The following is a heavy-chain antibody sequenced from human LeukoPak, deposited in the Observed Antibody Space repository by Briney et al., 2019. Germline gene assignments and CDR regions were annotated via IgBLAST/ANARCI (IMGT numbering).Heavy chain of an antibody. CDR2: IWYDGSNK. J-gene: IGHJ4*02. Sequence: GRSLRLSCAASGFTFITSGMHWVRQAPGKGLEWVAVIWYDGSNKYYADSVKGRFTISRDNSKNTLYLQMNSLRAKDTAVYYCARGWRELNYWGQGTLVTVSS. CDR1: GFTFITSG. CDR3: ARGWRELNY. V-gene: IGHV3-33*01. D-gene: IGHD1-26*01.